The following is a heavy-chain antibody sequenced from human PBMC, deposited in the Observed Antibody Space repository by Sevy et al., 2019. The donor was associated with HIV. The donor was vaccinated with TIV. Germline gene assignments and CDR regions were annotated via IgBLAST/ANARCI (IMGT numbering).Heavy chain of an antibody. CDR1: GKNLNDLP. D-gene: IGHD3-16*01. V-gene: IGHV1-24*01. CDR2: FDPEYGER. J-gene: IGHJ4*02. CDR3: ATTREYYEDNSGYLDY. Sequence: ASVKVSCKVSGKNLNDLPMHWVRQAPGKGLEWMGRFDPEYGERIYAQKFQGRVTMTEDTSRDTAYMELNSLRSEDTAMYYCATTREYYEDNSGYLDYWVQGILVTVSS.